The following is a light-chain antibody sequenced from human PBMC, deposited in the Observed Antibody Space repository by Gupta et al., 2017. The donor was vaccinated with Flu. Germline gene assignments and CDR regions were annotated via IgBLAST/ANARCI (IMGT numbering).Light chain of an antibody. Sequence: EIVLTQSPGTLALSPGETATLSCRASQSVSSSNLAWYQQKPGQAPRLLNYGASSRATGIPDRFSGRGCGTDFTLTISRLEPEDFAVYYCQQYGSLPWTFGQGTKVEIK. CDR2: GAS. J-gene: IGKJ1*01. CDR3: QQYGSLPWT. CDR1: QSVSSSN. V-gene: IGKV3-20*01.